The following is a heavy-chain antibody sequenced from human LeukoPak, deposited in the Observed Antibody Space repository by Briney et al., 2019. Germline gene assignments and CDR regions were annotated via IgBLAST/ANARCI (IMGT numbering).Heavy chain of an antibody. J-gene: IGHJ1*01. CDR3: ASPDTASDSDFQH. CDR2: IYYSGST. V-gene: IGHV4-59*12. CDR1: GGSISSYY. D-gene: IGHD2-21*01. Sequence: PSETLSLTCTVSGGSISSYYWSWIRQPPGKGLEWIGYIYYSGSTNYNPSLKSRVTISVDTSKNQFSLKLSSVTAADTAVYYCASPDTASDSDFQHWGQGTLVTVSS.